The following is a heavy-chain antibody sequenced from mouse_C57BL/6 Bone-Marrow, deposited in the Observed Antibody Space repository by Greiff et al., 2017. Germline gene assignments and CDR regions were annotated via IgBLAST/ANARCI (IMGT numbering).Heavy chain of an antibody. J-gene: IGHJ3*01. V-gene: IGHV1-42*01. CDR3: ARSLYGYDPFAY. D-gene: IGHD2-2*01. CDR2: INPSTGGT. Sequence: VQLQQSGPELVKPGASVKISCKASGYSFTGYYMNWVKQSPEKSLEWIGEINPSTGGTTYNQKFKAKATLTVDKSSSTAYMQLKSLTSRNSAFYYCARSLYGYDPFAYWGQGTLVTVSA. CDR1: GYSFTGYY.